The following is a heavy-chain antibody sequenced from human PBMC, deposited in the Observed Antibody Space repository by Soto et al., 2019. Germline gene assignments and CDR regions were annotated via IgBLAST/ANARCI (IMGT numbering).Heavy chain of an antibody. CDR2: IRGSGVST. CDR1: GFTFSSYA. D-gene: IGHD3-22*01. CDR3: AKDLWEYYDSSGYRFDY. Sequence: AGGSLRLSCATSGFTFSSYAMSWVRQAPGKGLEWVSAIRGSGVSTNYADSVKGRFTFSRDNSKNTLYLQMNSLRAEDTAVYYCAKDLWEYYDSSGYRFDYWGQGTLVTVSS. J-gene: IGHJ4*02. V-gene: IGHV3-23*01.